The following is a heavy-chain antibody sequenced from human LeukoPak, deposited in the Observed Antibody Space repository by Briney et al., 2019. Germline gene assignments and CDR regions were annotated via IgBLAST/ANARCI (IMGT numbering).Heavy chain of an antibody. CDR2: ISTSGSPI. CDR1: GFSFSSYE. CDR3: ARRGFYDTSGYLFDH. D-gene: IGHD3-22*01. Sequence: GGSLRLSCAASGFSFSSYEMNWVRQAPGKGLEWVSYISTSGSPIYYGNSVKGRFTISRDNAKNSLYLQMNSLRAEDTALYYCARRGFYDTSGYLFDHWGQGTLVTVSS. J-gene: IGHJ4*02. V-gene: IGHV3-48*03.